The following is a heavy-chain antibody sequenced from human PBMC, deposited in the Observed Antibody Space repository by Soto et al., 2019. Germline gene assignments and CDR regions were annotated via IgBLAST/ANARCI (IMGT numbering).Heavy chain of an antibody. Sequence: QVQLVESGGGVVQPGRSLRLSCAASGFPFSSYGMHWVRQAPGKGLEWVAVIWYDGSNKYYADSVKGRFTISRDNSKNTLYLQMNSLRAEDTAVYYCARAVGSGSYYTNWFDPWGQGTLVTVSS. CDR2: IWYDGSNK. J-gene: IGHJ5*02. V-gene: IGHV3-33*01. CDR1: GFPFSSYG. CDR3: ARAVGSGSYYTNWFDP. D-gene: IGHD3-10*01.